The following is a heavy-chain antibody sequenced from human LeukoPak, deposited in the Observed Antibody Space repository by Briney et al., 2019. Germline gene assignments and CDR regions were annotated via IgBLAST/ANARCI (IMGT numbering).Heavy chain of an antibody. J-gene: IGHJ3*02. V-gene: IGHV3-30*03. CDR2: ISYDGSNK. CDR3: ARKSGSVTTLDAFDI. Sequence: GGSLRLSCAASGFTFSSYGMHWVRQAPGKGLEWVAVISYDGSNKYYADSVKGRFTISRDNSKNTLYLQMNSLRAEDTAVYYCARKSGSVTTLDAFDIWGQGTMVTVSS. CDR1: GFTFSSYG. D-gene: IGHD1-26*01.